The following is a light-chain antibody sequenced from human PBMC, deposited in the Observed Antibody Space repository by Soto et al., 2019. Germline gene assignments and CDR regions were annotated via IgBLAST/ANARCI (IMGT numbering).Light chain of an antibody. V-gene: IGKV1-5*03. CDR2: KAS. J-gene: IGKJ1*01. CDR3: EQDNSYSWT. CDR1: QSISSW. Sequence: DIQMTQSPSTLSASVGDRVTITFRASQSISSWLAWYPQKPGKAPKLRIYKASSVESGVPSRFSGSGSGTEFNLSISSLQPDYLAPSYCEQDNSYSWTFGKGTKVEIK.